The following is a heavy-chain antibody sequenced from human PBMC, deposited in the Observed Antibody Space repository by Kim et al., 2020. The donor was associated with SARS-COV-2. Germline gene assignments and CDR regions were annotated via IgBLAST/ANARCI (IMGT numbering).Heavy chain of an antibody. CDR2: K. CDR3: ARTQSYYYGMDV. J-gene: IGHJ6*02. Sequence: KYYADSVKGRFTISRDNSKNTLYLQMNSLRAEDTAVYYCARTQSYYYGMDVWGQGTTVTVSS. V-gene: IGHV3-33*01.